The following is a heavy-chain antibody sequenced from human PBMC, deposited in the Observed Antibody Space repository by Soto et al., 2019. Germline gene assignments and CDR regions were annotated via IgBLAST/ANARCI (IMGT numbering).Heavy chain of an antibody. CDR2: ISAYNGNT. Sequence: ASVKVSCKASGYTFTSYGISGVRQAPGQGLEWMGWISAYNGNTNYAQKLQGRVTMTIDTSTSTAYMELRSLRSDDTAVYYCARDQGPYDFWSGDWFDHWGQGTLVTSPQ. D-gene: IGHD3-3*01. CDR1: GYTFTSYG. J-gene: IGHJ5*02. CDR3: ARDQGPYDFWSGDWFDH. V-gene: IGHV1-18*01.